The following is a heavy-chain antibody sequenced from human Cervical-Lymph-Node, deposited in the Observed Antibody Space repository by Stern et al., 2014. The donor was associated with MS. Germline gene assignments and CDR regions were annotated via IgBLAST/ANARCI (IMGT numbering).Heavy chain of an antibody. D-gene: IGHD1-26*01. J-gene: IGHJ4*02. Sequence: EVQLVESGAEMKKPGESLKISCKGSGYSFTLYWIGWGRQMPGKRLAWMGIIYPGYADTRYSPSCQGQVTISADKSISTAYLQWSSLKASDTAMYYCAALVRGSYFYWGQGTLVTVSS. CDR3: AALVRGSYFY. CDR2: IYPGYADT. V-gene: IGHV5-51*01. CDR1: GYSFTLYW.